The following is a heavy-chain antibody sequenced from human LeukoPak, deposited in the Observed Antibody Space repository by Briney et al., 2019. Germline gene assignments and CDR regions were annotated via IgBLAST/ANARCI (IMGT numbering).Heavy chain of an antibody. CDR3: ARVGYDYVWGSTAPRWDFDY. D-gene: IGHD3-16*01. Sequence: SETLSLTCAVYGGSFSGYYWSWIRQPPGKGLEWIGEINHSGSTNYNPSLKSRVTISVDTSKNQFSLKLSSVTAADTAVYYCARVGYDYVWGSTAPRWDFDYWGQGTLVTVSS. V-gene: IGHV4-34*01. CDR2: INHSGST. CDR1: GGSFSGYY. J-gene: IGHJ4*02.